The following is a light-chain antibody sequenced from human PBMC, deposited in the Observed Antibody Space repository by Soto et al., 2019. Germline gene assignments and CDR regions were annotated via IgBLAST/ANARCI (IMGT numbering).Light chain of an antibody. CDR2: TAS. CDR3: QQLNSYPRT. V-gene: IGKV1-9*01. J-gene: IGKJ1*01. CDR1: QGIRSY. Sequence: DIQLTQSPSFLSASVGDRVTITCRASQGIRSYLAWYQQKPGKAPKVLIYTASTLQSGVPSRFSGSGSGTEFTLTISSLQPEDSATYYCQQLNSYPRTFGQGTKVEIK.